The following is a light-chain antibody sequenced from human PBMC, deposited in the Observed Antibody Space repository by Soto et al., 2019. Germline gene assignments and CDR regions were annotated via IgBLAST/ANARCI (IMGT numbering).Light chain of an antibody. CDR1: QGIRND. CDR3: LPHNAYPRT. J-gene: IGKJ1*01. CDR2: AAS. Sequence: DIQMTQSPSSLSASVGDRVIITCRASQGIRNDLGWYQQKPGKAPKRLIYAASSLQSGVPSRYSGSGSGTELTLTISGFEIEDFETCYFLPHNAYPRTFGQGTNVEIK. V-gene: IGKV1-17*01.